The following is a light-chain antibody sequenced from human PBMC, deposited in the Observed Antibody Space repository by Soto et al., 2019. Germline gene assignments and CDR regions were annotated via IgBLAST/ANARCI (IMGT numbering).Light chain of an antibody. Sequence: EIAMTQSPATLSVSPGERATLSCRASQSVSSNLAWYQQKPGQAPRLLIYGASTRATGIPARFSGSGSGTEFTLTISSLQSEDFGVYYCQQYNNWPPSTFGKGTKVDIK. V-gene: IGKV3-15*01. CDR1: QSVSSN. CDR3: QQYNNWPPST. CDR2: GAS. J-gene: IGKJ1*01.